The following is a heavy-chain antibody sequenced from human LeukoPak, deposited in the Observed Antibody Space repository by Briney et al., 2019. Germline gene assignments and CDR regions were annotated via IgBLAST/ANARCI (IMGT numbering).Heavy chain of an antibody. D-gene: IGHD3-22*01. CDR2: IIPILGIA. CDR3: ARKGGTMIVVVGQPYYFDY. V-gene: IGHV1-69*04. J-gene: IGHJ4*02. Sequence: SGKVSCKASGGTFSSYAISWVGQAPGQGREGMGRIIPILGIANYAQKFQGRVTITADKSTSTAYMELSSLRSEDTAVYYCARKGGTMIVVVGQPYYFDYWGQGTLVTVSS. CDR1: GGTFSSYA.